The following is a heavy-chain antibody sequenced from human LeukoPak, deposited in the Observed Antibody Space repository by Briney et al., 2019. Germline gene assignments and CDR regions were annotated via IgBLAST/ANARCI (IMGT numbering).Heavy chain of an antibody. J-gene: IGHJ5*02. V-gene: IGHV3-23*01. CDR1: GFTFRTYA. Sequence: GGSLRLSCAASGFTFRTYAMTWVRQAPGRGLEWVSLISVSVTNTYYADSVKGRFTISRDNSKNTVYLQMNFLRAEDTAVYFCAKDLVGPAPSDPWGQGTLVTVSS. CDR3: AKDLVGPAPSDP. CDR2: ISVSVTNT.